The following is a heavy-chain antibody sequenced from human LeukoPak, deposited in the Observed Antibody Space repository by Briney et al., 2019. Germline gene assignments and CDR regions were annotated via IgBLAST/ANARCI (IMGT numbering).Heavy chain of an antibody. Sequence: PGGSLRLSCAASGFTFRNYAMSWVRQAPGKGLEWVSVISGRGDKTYYAGSAKGRFTISRDNFKNTLYLQMNSLRDVDTAIYYCAKGIQWELPLEYWGQGTLVTVSS. CDR1: GFTFRNYA. CDR3: AKGIQWELPLEY. D-gene: IGHD1-26*01. V-gene: IGHV3-23*01. CDR2: ISGRGDKT. J-gene: IGHJ4*02.